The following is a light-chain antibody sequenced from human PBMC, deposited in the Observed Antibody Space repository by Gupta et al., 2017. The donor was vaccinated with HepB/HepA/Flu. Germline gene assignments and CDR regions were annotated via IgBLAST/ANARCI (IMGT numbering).Light chain of an antibody. J-gene: IGKJ1*01. CDR3: QQQDNLHWT. V-gene: IGKV1-33*01. Sequence: DIPMNQSPSSLSASVGDRVTITCQASQDISNYLNWYQQKPGKDPKLLIFDASNLETGVPSRCIGSGSGTDVTSPISSRQPEDVSTYYCQQQDNLHWTFGQGTKVEIK. CDR1: QDISNY. CDR2: DAS.